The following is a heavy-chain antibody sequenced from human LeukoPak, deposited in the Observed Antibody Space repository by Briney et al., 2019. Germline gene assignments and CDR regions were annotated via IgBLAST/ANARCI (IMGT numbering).Heavy chain of an antibody. CDR2: IKQDGSEK. CDR3: ARDGGGDMTNWFDP. CDR1: GFTFSSYW. V-gene: IGHV3-7*01. J-gene: IGHJ5*02. D-gene: IGHD2-21*02. Sequence: RGSLRLSCAASGFTFSSYWMSWVRQAPGKGLEWVANIKQDGSEKYYVDSVKGRFTISRDNAKNSLYLQMNSLRAEDTAVYYCARDGGGDMTNWFDPWGQGTLVTVSS.